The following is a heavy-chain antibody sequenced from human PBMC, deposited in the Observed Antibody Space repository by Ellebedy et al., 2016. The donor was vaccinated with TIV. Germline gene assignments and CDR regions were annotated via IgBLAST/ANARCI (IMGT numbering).Heavy chain of an antibody. Sequence: GESLKISCSASGFTFSSSAMHWVRQAPGKGLDYVSAISSSGGSTYYADSVRGRFTISRDDAKNSLYLQMISLRVEDTAVYYCARGRDYWGQGTLVIVSS. V-gene: IGHV3-64*04. CDR3: ARGRDY. CDR2: ISSSGGST. CDR1: GFTFSSSA. J-gene: IGHJ4*02.